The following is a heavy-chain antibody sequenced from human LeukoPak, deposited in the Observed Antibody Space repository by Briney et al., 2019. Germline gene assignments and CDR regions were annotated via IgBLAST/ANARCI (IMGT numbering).Heavy chain of an antibody. J-gene: IGHJ4*02. CDR2: IRSDGSNK. CDR3: AKGPRPLGYGGKGVSEPD. D-gene: IGHD4-23*01. V-gene: IGHV3-30*02. Sequence: GGSLRLSCAASAFTFTNYGMHWVRQAPGKGLEWVASIRSDGSNKNYADSVKGRFTISRDNSKNTLYLQMNSLRDEDTAVYYCAKGPRPLGYGGKGVSEPDWGLGTLVTVSS. CDR1: AFTFTNYG.